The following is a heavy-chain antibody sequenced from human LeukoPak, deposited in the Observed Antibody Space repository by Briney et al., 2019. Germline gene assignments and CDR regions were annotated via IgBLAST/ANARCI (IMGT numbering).Heavy chain of an antibody. V-gene: IGHV3-23*01. Sequence: PGGSLRLSCAASGFTFTSYWMHWVRQAPGKGLQWVSVISGDGESTYYADSVKGRFTISRDNSKNTLYLQMNSLRAEDTAVYYCAKDPPYYYDSTYFDYWGQGTLVTVSS. J-gene: IGHJ4*02. CDR2: ISGDGEST. CDR3: AKDPPYYYDSTYFDY. D-gene: IGHD3-22*01. CDR1: GFTFTSYW.